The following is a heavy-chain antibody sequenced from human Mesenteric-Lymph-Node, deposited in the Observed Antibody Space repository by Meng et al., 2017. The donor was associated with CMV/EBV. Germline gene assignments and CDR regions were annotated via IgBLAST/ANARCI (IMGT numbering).Heavy chain of an antibody. CDR1: GGSISSSSYY. CDR2: IYYSGST. Sequence: GSLRLSCTVSGGSISSSSYYWGWIRQPPGKGLEWIGSIYYSGSTYYNPSLKSRVTISVDTSKNQFSLKLSSVTAAGTAVYYCARREESSGLDYWGQGTLVTVSS. J-gene: IGHJ4*02. CDR3: ARREESSGLDY. D-gene: IGHD3-22*01. V-gene: IGHV4-39*01.